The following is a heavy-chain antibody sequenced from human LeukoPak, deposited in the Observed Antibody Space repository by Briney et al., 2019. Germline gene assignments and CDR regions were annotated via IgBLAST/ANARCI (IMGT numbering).Heavy chain of an antibody. CDR2: IIPIFGTA. Sequence: SVKVSCKASGGTYSSYAISWVRQAPGQGLEWMGGIIPIFGTANYAQKFQGRVTITADESTSTAYMELSSLRSEDTAVYYCARDRGMVGQFDPWGQGTLVTVSS. D-gene: IGHD2-8*01. CDR3: ARDRGMVGQFDP. V-gene: IGHV1-69*13. CDR1: GGTYSSYA. J-gene: IGHJ5*02.